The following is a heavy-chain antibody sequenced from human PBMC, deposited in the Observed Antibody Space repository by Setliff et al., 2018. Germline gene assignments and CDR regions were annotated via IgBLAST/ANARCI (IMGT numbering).Heavy chain of an antibody. J-gene: IGHJ5*02. V-gene: IGHV4-39*01. CDR1: GGSVSNSGFF. Sequence: LSLTCTVSGGSVSNSGFFWGWLRQAPGKGLEWIGNIYDSGSSNYNASLKSRLIKTRDTSKNQISLKLTSVTAADTAVYYCGRGFSRIEGWGNWFDPWGQGILVTVS. CDR2: IYDSGSS. CDR3: GRGFSRIEGWGNWFDP. D-gene: IGHD2-15*01.